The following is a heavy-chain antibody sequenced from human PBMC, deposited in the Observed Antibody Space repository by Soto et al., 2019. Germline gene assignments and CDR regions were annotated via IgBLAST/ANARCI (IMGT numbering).Heavy chain of an antibody. V-gene: IGHV1-8*01. CDR3: ARGIKYGAYSRWFDP. CDR2: MNPNSGNT. D-gene: IGHD4-17*01. J-gene: IGHJ5*02. CDR1: GYTFTSYD. Sequence: QVQLVQSGAEVKKPGASVKVSCKASGYTFTSYDINWVRQATGQGLEYLGWMNPNSGNTAYVQKFQGRVTMTWDTSITSAYRERSSLRSEDTAVYFCARGIKYGAYSRWFDPWGQGPLVTVSS.